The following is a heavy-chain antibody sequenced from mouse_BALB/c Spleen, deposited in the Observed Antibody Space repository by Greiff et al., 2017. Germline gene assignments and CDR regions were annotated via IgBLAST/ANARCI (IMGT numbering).Heavy chain of an antibody. CDR2: IYPGNSDT. D-gene: IGHD1-1*01. J-gene: IGHJ2*01. CDR1: GYSFTSYW. Sequence: VQLQQSGPELARPGASVKMSCKASGYSFTSYWMHWVKQRPGQGLEWIGAIYPGNSDTSYNQKFKGKAKLTEVTSASTAYMGLSSLTNEDSAVYYGKRRLARSITTVVASDYFDYWGQGTTLTVSA. CDR3: KRRLARSITTVVASDYFDY. V-gene: IGHV1-5*01.